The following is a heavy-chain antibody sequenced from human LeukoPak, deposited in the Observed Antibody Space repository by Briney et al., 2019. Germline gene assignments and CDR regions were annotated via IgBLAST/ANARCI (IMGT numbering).Heavy chain of an antibody. Sequence: GVSLRLSCAASEFTFVRYAMNWVRQAPGKGLEWVSYISSSSFKIGYADSVKGRFTISRDNSKNSLYLQMDSLRVEDTAVYYCVRDPSYGSSWYYYMDVWGKGTTVTVSS. V-gene: IGHV3-48*04. CDR2: ISSSSFKI. CDR1: EFTFVRYA. J-gene: IGHJ6*03. CDR3: VRDPSYGSSWYYYMDV. D-gene: IGHD6-13*01.